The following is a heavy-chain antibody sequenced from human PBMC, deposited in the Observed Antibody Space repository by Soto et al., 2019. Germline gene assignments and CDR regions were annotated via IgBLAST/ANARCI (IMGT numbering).Heavy chain of an antibody. CDR1: GFTFSSYG. J-gene: IGHJ4*02. CDR2: ISYDGSNK. D-gene: IGHD5-18*01. V-gene: IGHV3-30*18. Sequence: QVQLVESGGGVVQPGRSLRLSCAASGFTFSSYGMHWVRQAPGKGMEWVAVISYDGSNKYYADSVKARFTISRDISKNTLYLQMNSMRAEDTAVYYCAKDFDTANDYWGQGTLVTVSS. CDR3: AKDFDTANDY.